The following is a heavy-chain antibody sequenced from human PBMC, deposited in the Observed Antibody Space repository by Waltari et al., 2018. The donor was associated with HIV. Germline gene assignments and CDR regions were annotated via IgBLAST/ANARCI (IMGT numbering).Heavy chain of an antibody. Sequence: QVQLVESGGGVVQPGGSLRVSCEASGFSFNSYSMHWGRRAPGKGVEWVACMSHDGRKEYYADSVKGRFTISRENFKNTLYLEMNSLRVEDTAVYFCARSWYYDSSPYGMDIWGQGTTVTVSS. CDR2: MSHDGRKE. V-gene: IGHV3-30*01. CDR3: ARSWYYDSSPYGMDI. CDR1: GFSFNSYS. D-gene: IGHD3-22*01. J-gene: IGHJ6*02.